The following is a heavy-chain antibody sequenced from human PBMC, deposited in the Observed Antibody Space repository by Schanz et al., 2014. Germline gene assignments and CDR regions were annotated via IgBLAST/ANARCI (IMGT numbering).Heavy chain of an antibody. V-gene: IGHV3-23*01. CDR1: GFTFSSYA. CDR3: VSQTGSPNY. J-gene: IGHJ4*02. CDR2: ISGSGGST. D-gene: IGHD6-13*01. Sequence: EVQLLESGGGLVQPGGSLKLSCAASGFTFSSYAMSWVRQAPGKGLEWVSAISGSGGSTYYADSVKGRFTISRDNTKNSLFLQLNSLRVEDTAVYFCVSQTGSPNYWGQGTLVTVSS.